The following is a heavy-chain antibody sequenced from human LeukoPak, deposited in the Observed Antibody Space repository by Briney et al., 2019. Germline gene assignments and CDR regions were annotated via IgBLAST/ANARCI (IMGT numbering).Heavy chain of an antibody. V-gene: IGHV3-23*01. D-gene: IGHD1-26*01. J-gene: IGHJ4*02. CDR2: ISGSGGST. Sequence: PGGSLRLSCAASGFTFRSYAMSWVRQAPGKGLEWVSAISGSGGSTYYADSVKGRFTISRDNSKNTLYLQMNSLRAEGTAVYYCAKEPSAKLLVGASDYWGQGTLVTVSS. CDR1: GFTFRSYA. CDR3: AKEPSAKLLVGASDY.